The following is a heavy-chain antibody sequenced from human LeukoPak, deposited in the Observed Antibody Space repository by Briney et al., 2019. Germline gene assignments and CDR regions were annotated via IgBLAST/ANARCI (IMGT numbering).Heavy chain of an antibody. CDR1: GFTFSTYS. D-gene: IGHD3-22*01. J-gene: IGHJ4*02. Sequence: GGSLRLSCVASGFTFSTYSMNWVRQAPGKGLEWVSGINWNGGTTNYADSVKGRFTISRDNAKKSLYLQMNSLRAEDTALYYCARGADSSGYYSPFDYWGQGTLVTVSS. V-gene: IGHV3-20*04. CDR2: INWNGGTT. CDR3: ARGADSSGYYSPFDY.